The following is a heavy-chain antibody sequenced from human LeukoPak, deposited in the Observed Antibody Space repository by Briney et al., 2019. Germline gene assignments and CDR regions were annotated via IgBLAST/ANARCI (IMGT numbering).Heavy chain of an antibody. CDR3: ARGGDGGNSLDY. CDR2: IYIDGTTT. D-gene: IGHD4-23*01. Sequence: SGGSLRLSCAGSGFTFSRYWMLWVRQGAGKGLEWVSRIYIDGTTTSYADSVRGRFTISRDNAKNTLYLQMNSLRAEDTAVYYCARGGDGGNSLDYWGQGALITVSS. J-gene: IGHJ4*02. V-gene: IGHV3-74*01. CDR1: GFTFSRYW.